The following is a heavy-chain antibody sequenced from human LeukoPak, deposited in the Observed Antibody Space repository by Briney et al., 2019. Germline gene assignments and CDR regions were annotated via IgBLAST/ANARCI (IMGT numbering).Heavy chain of an antibody. V-gene: IGHV1-2*02. D-gene: IGHD3-3*01. Sequence: GASVKVSCKASGYTFTGYYMHWVRQAPGQGLEWMGWINPNSGGTNYAQKFQGRVTMTRDTSISTAYMELSRLRSDDTAVYYCARAHFTIFGVVIIHGGNWFDPWGQGTLVTVSS. CDR2: INPNSGGT. CDR3: ARAHFTIFGVVIIHGGNWFDP. CDR1: GYTFTGYY. J-gene: IGHJ5*02.